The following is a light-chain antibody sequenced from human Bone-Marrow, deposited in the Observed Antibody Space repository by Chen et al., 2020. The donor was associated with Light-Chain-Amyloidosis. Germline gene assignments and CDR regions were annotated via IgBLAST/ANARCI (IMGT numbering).Light chain of an antibody. CDR1: NIRSKS. V-gene: IGLV3-21*02. CDR2: GGG. Sequence: SYVLTQPPSQSVAPGQTARITYGGNNIRSKSVHWYHQKSGQAPILVVFGGGDRPSGIPGRFSGSSSGDTATLTISRVEAADEGDYYCQVWDGSGDPWVFGGGTKLTVV. J-gene: IGLJ3*02. CDR3: QVWDGSGDPWV.